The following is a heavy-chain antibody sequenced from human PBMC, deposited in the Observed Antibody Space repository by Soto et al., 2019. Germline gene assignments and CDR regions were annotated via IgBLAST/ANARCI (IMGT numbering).Heavy chain of an antibody. D-gene: IGHD1-1*01. J-gene: IGHJ4*02. Sequence: GASGKVSCKASGYTFSDYYIHCVRQAPGQGLEWMGWNNPNSGGTKYAPKFQGGVTMTRDTPITTASMELSRLRPSYTAVYYCEREPATAKPEGVDFWGQGTLVPVSS. CDR3: EREPATAKPEGVDF. V-gene: IGHV1-2*02. CDR1: GYTFSDYY. CDR2: NNPNSGGT.